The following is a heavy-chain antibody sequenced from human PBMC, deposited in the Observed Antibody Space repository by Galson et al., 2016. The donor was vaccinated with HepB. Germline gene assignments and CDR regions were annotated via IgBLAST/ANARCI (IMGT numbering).Heavy chain of an antibody. J-gene: IGHJ6*04. D-gene: IGHD2-15*01. Sequence: TLSLTCIVSGGSVSSGSYYWTWIRQPAGKGLEWIGRIYTSGSTDYNPSLKSRVTISLDTSKNYFSLRLGSVTAADTAFYYCARKGDIMELREFGAPSYYSGMDVWGKGTTVTVSS. CDR3: ARKGDIMELREFGAPSYYSGMDV. CDR2: IYTSGST. V-gene: IGHV4-61*02. CDR1: GGSVSSGSYY.